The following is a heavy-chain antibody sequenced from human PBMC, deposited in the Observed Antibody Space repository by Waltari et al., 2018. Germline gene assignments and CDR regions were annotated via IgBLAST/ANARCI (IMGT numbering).Heavy chain of an antibody. J-gene: IGHJ4*02. D-gene: IGHD6-13*01. V-gene: IGHV4-59*01. CDR1: GGSISSYY. CDR2: IYYSGST. CDR3: ARDFGSSLDY. Sequence: QVQLQESGPGLVKPSETLSLTCTVSGGSISSYYWRWIRQPPGKGLEWIGYIYYSGSTNYNPSLKSRVTISVDTSKNQFSLKLSSVTAADTAVYYCARDFGSSLDYWGQGTLVTVSS.